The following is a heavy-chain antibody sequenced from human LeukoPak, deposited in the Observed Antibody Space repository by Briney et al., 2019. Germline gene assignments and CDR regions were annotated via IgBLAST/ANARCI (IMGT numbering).Heavy chain of an antibody. Sequence: PGASLRLSCAASGFTFSNYAMSWVRQAPGKGLEWVSAVCGRDTSTYYTDSVKGRFTISRDNSKNTLYLQMNSLSAEDTAIYYCAKWGDYDVLTGYYDSDYWGQGTLVTVSS. CDR2: VCGRDTST. J-gene: IGHJ4*02. V-gene: IGHV3-23*01. CDR3: AKWGDYDVLTGYYDSDY. D-gene: IGHD3-9*01. CDR1: GFTFSNYA.